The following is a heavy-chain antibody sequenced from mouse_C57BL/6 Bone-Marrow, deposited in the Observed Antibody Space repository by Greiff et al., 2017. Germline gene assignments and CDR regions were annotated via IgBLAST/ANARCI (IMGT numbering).Heavy chain of an antibody. V-gene: IGHV8-8*01. CDR3: ARNPHWEDYAMDY. J-gene: IGHJ4*01. Sequence: QVQLQQSGPGMLQPSQTLSLTCSFSGFSLSTFGMGVGWIRQPSGKGLEWLARIWWDDDRYYNPALESRLTISKEPSKNLVFRKIANVDTVATAKYYCARNPHWEDYAMDYWGQGTSVTVSS. CDR2: IWWDDDR. CDR1: GFSLSTFGMG. D-gene: IGHD4-1*01.